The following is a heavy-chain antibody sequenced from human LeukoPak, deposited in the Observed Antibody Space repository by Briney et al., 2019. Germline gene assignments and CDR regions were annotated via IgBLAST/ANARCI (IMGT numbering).Heavy chain of an antibody. D-gene: IGHD6-19*01. Sequence: PGGSLRLSCAASGFTFSIYSMNWVRQAPGKGLEWVSSISSSSSYIYYADSVKGRFTISRDNAKTSLYLQMNSLRAEDTAVYYCARDIAVAAHDFDYWGQGTLVTVSS. V-gene: IGHV3-21*01. CDR3: ARDIAVAAHDFDY. CDR1: GFTFSIYS. CDR2: ISSSSSYI. J-gene: IGHJ4*02.